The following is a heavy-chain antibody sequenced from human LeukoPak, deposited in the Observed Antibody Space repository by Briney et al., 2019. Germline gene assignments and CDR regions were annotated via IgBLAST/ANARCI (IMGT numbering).Heavy chain of an antibody. J-gene: IGHJ1*01. CDR3: AKGQAPSITIFGVAIVFQH. CDR1: GFTFSSYA. V-gene: IGHV3-23*01. Sequence: GGSLRLSCAASGFTFSSYAMSWVRQAPGKGLEWVSAISGSGGSTYYADSVKGRFTISRDNSKNTLYLQMNSLRAEDTAVYYCAKGQAPSITIFGVAIVFQHWGQGTLVTVSS. D-gene: IGHD3-3*01. CDR2: ISGSGGST.